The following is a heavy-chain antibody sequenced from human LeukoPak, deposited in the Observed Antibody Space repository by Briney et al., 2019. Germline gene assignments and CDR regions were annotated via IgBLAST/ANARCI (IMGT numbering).Heavy chain of an antibody. CDR1: GYTFTSYG. D-gene: IGHD6-13*01. CDR2: INPNSGGT. J-gene: IGHJ4*02. V-gene: IGHV1-2*02. CDR3: ARDPQGIAAALTFDY. Sequence: ASVKVSCKASGYTFTSYGISWVRQAPGQGLEWMGWINPNSGGTNYAQKFQGRVTMTRDTSISTAYMELSRLRSDDTAVYYCARDPQGIAAALTFDYWGQGTLVTVSS.